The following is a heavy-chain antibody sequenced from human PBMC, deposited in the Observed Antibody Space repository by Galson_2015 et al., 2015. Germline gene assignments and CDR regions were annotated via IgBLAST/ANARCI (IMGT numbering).Heavy chain of an antibody. Sequence: SEPLSLTCPVSDASINRYYWTWIRQPPGRGLEWIGYVSHSWSTNYNPSLKSRVTMSVDMSRSQFSLRLNSVTAADTAVYYCARVRVIPSGGPLSPFDSWGQGMLVTVSS. J-gene: IGHJ4*02. CDR3: ARVRVIPSGGPLSPFDS. D-gene: IGHD3-3*01. V-gene: IGHV4-59*01. CDR2: VSHSWST. CDR1: DASINRYY.